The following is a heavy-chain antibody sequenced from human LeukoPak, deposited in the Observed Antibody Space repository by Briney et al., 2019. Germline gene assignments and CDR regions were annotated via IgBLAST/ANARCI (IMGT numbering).Heavy chain of an antibody. CDR3: VQITMVRPGDY. V-gene: IGHV3-23*01. D-gene: IGHD3-10*01. CDR1: GFTFSSYA. CDR2: ISGSGGST. Sequence: GGSLRLSCAASGFTFSSYAMSWVRQAPGKGLEWVSAISGSGGSTYYADSVKGRFTISRDNSKNTLYLQMNSLRAEDTAVYYCVQITMVRPGDYWGQGTLVTVSS. J-gene: IGHJ4*02.